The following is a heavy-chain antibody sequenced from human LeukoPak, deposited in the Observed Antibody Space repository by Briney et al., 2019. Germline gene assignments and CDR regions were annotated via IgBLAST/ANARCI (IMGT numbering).Heavy chain of an antibody. J-gene: IGHJ4*02. CDR2: ISGDGGST. CDR3: AKDFLFTYYYDSSGYFDY. Sequence: GGSLRLSCAASGFTFDGYAMHWVRQAPGKGLEWVSLISGDGGSTYYADSVKGRFTISRDNSKNSLYLQMNSLRTEDTALYYCAKDFLFTYYYDSSGYFDYWGQGTLVTVSS. V-gene: IGHV3-43*02. D-gene: IGHD3-22*01. CDR1: GFTFDGYA.